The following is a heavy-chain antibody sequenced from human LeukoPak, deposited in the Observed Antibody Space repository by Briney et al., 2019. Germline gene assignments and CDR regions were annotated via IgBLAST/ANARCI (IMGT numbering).Heavy chain of an antibody. V-gene: IGHV4-34*01. CDR3: ARVAVFYYDSSGYSL. Sequence: SETLSLTCAVYGGSFSGYYWSWIRQPPGKGLEWIGEINHSGSTNYNPSLKSRVTISVDTSKNQFSLKLSSVTAADTAVYYCARVAVFYYDSSGYSLWGQGTLVTVSS. CDR1: GGSFSGYY. CDR2: INHSGST. D-gene: IGHD3-22*01. J-gene: IGHJ4*02.